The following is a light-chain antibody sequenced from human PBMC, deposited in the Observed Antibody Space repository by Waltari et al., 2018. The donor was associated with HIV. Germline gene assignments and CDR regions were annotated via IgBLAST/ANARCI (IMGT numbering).Light chain of an antibody. Sequence: QSVLTQPPSASGTPGQRVTISCSGSSSNIGSNYVYWYQQLPGTAPKLLIYRNNQRPSGVPDRFAGSKSGTSASLAISGLRSDDEADYYCAPWDDSLSGLVFGGGTKLTVL. J-gene: IGLJ2*01. V-gene: IGLV1-47*01. CDR3: APWDDSLSGLV. CDR2: RNN. CDR1: SSNIGSNY.